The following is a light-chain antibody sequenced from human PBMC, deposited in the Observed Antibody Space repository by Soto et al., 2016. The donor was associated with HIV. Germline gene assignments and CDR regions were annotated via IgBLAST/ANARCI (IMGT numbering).Light chain of an antibody. CDR3: QVWDGGSDPWV. CDR1: NIGEKS. CDR2: DDS. Sequence: SYELTQPPSVSVAPEKTARITCGGNNIGEKSVHWYQQKPGQAPVLVVYDDSDRPSGIPERFSGSNSRNTATLTITRVEAGDEADFYCQVWDGGSDPWVFGAGTKLTVL. J-gene: IGLJ3*02. V-gene: IGLV3-21*03.